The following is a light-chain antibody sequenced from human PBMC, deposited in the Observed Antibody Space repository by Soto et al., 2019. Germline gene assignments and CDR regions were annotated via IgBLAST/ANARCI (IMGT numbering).Light chain of an antibody. CDR3: SSYTRSRGV. CDR2: DVS. Sequence: TSSDVGGYNYVSWYQQHPGKAPKLMIYDVSNRPSGVSNRFSGSKSGNTASLTISGLQAEDEADYYCSSYTRSRGVVGTVTKVTVL. V-gene: IGLV2-14*04. J-gene: IGLJ1*01. CDR1: SSDVGGYNY.